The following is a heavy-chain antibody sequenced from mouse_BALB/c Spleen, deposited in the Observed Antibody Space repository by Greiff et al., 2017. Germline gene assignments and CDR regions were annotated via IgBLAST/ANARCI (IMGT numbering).Heavy chain of an antibody. CDR1: GYTFTSYT. CDR3: ARGGYYPNAMDY. Sequence: VQLQQSAAELARPGASVKMSCKASGYTFTSYTMHWVKQRPGQGLEWIGYINPSSGYTEYNQKFKDKTTLTADKSSSTAYMQLSSLTSEDSAVYYCARGGYYPNAMDYWGQGTSVTVSS. J-gene: IGHJ4*01. D-gene: IGHD2-3*01. V-gene: IGHV1-4*02. CDR2: INPSSGYT.